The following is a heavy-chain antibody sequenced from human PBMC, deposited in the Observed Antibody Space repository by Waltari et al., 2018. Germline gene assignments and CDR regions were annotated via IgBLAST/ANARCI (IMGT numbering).Heavy chain of an antibody. CDR3: AREYLSPGYSDDAFDI. D-gene: IGHD6-13*01. Sequence: EVQLVESGGGLVQPGGSLRLSCAASGFTFSSYSMNWVRQAPGKGLEWVSYISSSSSTIYYADAVKGRFTISRENAKNSLYLQMNSLRAEDTAVYYCAREYLSPGYSDDAFDIWGQGTMVTVSS. V-gene: IGHV3-48*04. CDR1: GFTFSSYS. J-gene: IGHJ3*02. CDR2: ISSSSSTI.